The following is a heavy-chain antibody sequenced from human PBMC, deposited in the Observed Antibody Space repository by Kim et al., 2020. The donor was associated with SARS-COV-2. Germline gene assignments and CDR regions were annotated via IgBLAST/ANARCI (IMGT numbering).Heavy chain of an antibody. J-gene: IGHJ6*02. D-gene: IGHD1-26*01. CDR3: ARQGEVDYYYYGMDV. Sequence: GESLKISCKGSGYSFTSYWIGWVRQMPGKGLEWMGIIYPGDSDTRYSPSFQGQVTISADKSISTAYLQWSSLKASDTAMYYCARQGEVDYYYYGMDVWGQGTTVTVSS. CDR2: IYPGDSDT. V-gene: IGHV5-51*01. CDR1: GYSFTSYW.